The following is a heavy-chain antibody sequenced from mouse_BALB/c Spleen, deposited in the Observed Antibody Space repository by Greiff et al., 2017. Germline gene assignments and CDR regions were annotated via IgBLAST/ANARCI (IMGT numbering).Heavy chain of an antibody. CDR3: ARSSITTVPFDY. Sequence: VQLQQPGAELVKPGASVKLSCKASGYTFTSYWMHWVKQRPGQGLEWIGEIDPSDSYTNYNQKFKGKATLTVDKSSSTAYMQLSSLTSEDSAVYYCARSSITTVPFDYWGQGTTLTVSS. CDR2: IDPSDSYT. V-gene: IGHV1-69*02. D-gene: IGHD1-1*01. CDR1: GYTFTSYW. J-gene: IGHJ2*01.